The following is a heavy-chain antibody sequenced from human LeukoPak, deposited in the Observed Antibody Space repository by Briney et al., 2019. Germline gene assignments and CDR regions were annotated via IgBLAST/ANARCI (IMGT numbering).Heavy chain of an antibody. J-gene: IGHJ4*02. D-gene: IGHD3-22*01. CDR2: ICYDGSNK. Sequence: PGGSLRLSCAASGFTFSSYAMSWVRQAPGKGLEWVAVICYDGSNKYYADSVKGRFTISRDNSKNTLYLQMNSLRAEDTAVYYCARDYRTYYYDSSGSPPPGYWGQGTLVTVSS. CDR3: ARDYRTYYYDSSGSPPPGY. CDR1: GFTFSSYA. V-gene: IGHV3-33*08.